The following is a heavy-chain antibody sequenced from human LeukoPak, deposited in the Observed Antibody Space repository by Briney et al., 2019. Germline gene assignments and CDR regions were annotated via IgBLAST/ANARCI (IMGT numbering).Heavy chain of an antibody. CDR2: IRSKAYGGTT. CDR3: TRELGITMVRGIYGMDV. J-gene: IGHJ6*04. V-gene: IGHV3-49*04. D-gene: IGHD3-10*01. Sequence: PGGSLRLSCTASGFTFGDYAMSWVRQAPGKGLEWVGFIRSKAYGGTTEYAASVKGRFTISRDDSKSIAHLQMNSLKTEDTAVYYCTRELGITMVRGIYGMDVWGKGTTVTVSS. CDR1: GFTFGDYA.